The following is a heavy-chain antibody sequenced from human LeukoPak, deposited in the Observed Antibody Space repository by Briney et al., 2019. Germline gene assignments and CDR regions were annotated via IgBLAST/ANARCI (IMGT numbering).Heavy chain of an antibody. CDR2: IRYSENT. Sequence: PSETLSLTCTVSGGSISSTYDHWDWIPQPPGKGLEWMRCIRYSENTNYNPSRKGRITIFVDTSNNQLSLKLRSVTAPDTALSSRRRRLHYFDCWRRGCVVGVSS. CDR1: GGSISSTYDH. V-gene: IGHV4-39*01. CDR3: RRRLHYFDC. J-gene: IGHJ4*02. D-gene: IGHD2-21*02.